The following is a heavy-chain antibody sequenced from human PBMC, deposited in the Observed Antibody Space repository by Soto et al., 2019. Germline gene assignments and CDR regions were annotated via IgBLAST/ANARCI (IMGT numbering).Heavy chain of an antibody. D-gene: IGHD6-13*01. CDR2: IDGSGAGT. V-gene: IGHV3-23*01. CDR3: ATEKHTEGSWYY. CDR1: GFIFSTYS. J-gene: IGHJ4*02. Sequence: EVQLLESGGGLVQPRGSLRLSCAASGFIFSTYSMTWVRQAPGKGLEWVSTIDGSGAGTKYADSVKGRFTISRDNSKNTLFLQMNSLRAEDTALYHCATEKHTEGSWYYWGQGTLVTVSS.